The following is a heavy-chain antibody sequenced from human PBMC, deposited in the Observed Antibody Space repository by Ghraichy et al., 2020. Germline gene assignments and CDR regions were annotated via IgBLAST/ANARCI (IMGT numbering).Heavy chain of an antibody. CDR3: ARDRRAEWELLPGAFDI. Sequence: LSLTCAASGFTVTSDYMSWVRQAPGKGLEWVSVIYSGGSTYYADSVKGRFTISRDNSKNTLYLQMNSLRAEDTAVYYCARDRRAEWELLPGAFDIWGQGTMVTVSS. D-gene: IGHD1-26*01. V-gene: IGHV3-53*01. CDR2: IYSGGST. J-gene: IGHJ3*02. CDR1: GFTVTSDY.